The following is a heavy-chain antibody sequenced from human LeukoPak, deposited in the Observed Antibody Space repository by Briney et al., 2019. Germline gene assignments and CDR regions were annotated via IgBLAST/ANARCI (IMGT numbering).Heavy chain of an antibody. J-gene: IGHJ5*02. CDR2: IYYSGST. CDR3: AITRYQGLVHWFDP. CDR1: GGSISSYY. D-gene: IGHD6-19*01. V-gene: IGHV4-59*08. Sequence: SETLSLTCTVSGGSISSYYWNWIRQPPGKGLEWIGYIYYSGSTNYNPSLKSRVTISVDTSKNQFSLKLSSVTAADTAVYYCAITRYQGLVHWFDPWGQGTLVTVSS.